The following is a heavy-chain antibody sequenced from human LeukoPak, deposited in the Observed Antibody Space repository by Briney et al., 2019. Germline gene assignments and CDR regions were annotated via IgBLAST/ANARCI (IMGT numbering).Heavy chain of an antibody. CDR2: INIDGSST. CDR1: GFTFSSYW. V-gene: IGHV3-74*01. D-gene: IGHD3-9*01. J-gene: IGHJ4*02. CDR3: ARVEDYDILTGFDY. Sequence: GGSLRLSCAASGFTFSSYWMHWVRQAPGKGLVWVSRINIDGSSTSYADSVKGRFPILRDNAKNTVYLQMNSLRAEDTAVYYCARVEDYDILTGFDYWGQGTLVTVSS.